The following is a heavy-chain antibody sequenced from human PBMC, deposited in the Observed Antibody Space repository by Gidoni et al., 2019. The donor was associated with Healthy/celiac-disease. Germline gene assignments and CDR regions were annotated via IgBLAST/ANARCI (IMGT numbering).Heavy chain of an antibody. CDR1: GFTFDDYT. Sequence: EVQLVESGGVVVQPGGSLRLSCAASGFTFDDYTMHWVRQAPGKGLEWVALISWDGGSTYYADSVKGRFTISRDNSKNSLYLQMNSLRTEDTALYYCAKVVDTMIVVGEFDYWGQGTLVTVSS. J-gene: IGHJ4*02. CDR3: AKVVDTMIVVGEFDY. CDR2: ISWDGGST. V-gene: IGHV3-43*01. D-gene: IGHD3-22*01.